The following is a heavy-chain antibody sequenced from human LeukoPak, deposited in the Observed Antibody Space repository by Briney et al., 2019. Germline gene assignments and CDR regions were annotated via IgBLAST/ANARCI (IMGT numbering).Heavy chain of an antibody. V-gene: IGHV4-39*01. CDR3: ARQRGGWYEGVD. Sequence: PSETLSLTCTVSGGSISSSSYYWGWIRQPPGKGLEWIGSIYYSGSTYYNPSLKSRITISVDTSKNQFSLKLSSVTAADTAVYYCARQRGGWYEGVDWGQGTLVTVSS. CDR1: GGSISSSSYY. D-gene: IGHD6-19*01. CDR2: IYYSGST. J-gene: IGHJ4*02.